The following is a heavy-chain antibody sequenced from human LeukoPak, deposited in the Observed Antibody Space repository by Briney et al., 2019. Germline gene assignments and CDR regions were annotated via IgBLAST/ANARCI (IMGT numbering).Heavy chain of an antibody. CDR1: TGSISSNNHY. CDR2: IDYSGST. D-gene: IGHD3-22*01. Sequence: ETLSLTCTVSTGSISSNNHYWGWIRQSQGKGLEWIGSIDYSGSTDYNPSLKSRVTTSVDTSKKQFYLKLNSVTAADTAVYYCVRVRYYDSSGYPPSPNDAFDIWGQGTMVTVSS. CDR3: VRVRYYDSSGYPPSPNDAFDI. V-gene: IGHV4-39*07. J-gene: IGHJ3*02.